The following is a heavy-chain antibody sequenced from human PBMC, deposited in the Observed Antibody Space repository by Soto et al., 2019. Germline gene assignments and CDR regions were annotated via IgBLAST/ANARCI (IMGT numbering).Heavy chain of an antibody. D-gene: IGHD1-26*01. CDR1: GFTFSSYD. V-gene: IGHV3-13*05. CDR3: ARGSIVGASYYYYGMDV. J-gene: IGHJ6*02. CDR2: IGTAGDP. Sequence: PGGSLRLSCAASGFTFSSYDVHWVRQATGKGLEWVSAIGTAGDPYYPGSVKGRFTISRENAKNSLYLQMNSLRAGDTAVYYCARGSIVGASYYYYGMDVWGQGXTVTV.